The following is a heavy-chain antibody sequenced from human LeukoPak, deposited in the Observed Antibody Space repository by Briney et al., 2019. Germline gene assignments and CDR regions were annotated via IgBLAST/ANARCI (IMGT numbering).Heavy chain of an antibody. D-gene: IGHD6-13*01. CDR2: INHSGST. CDR3: ARVRSSSWYRY. J-gene: IGHJ4*02. Sequence: SETLSLTCTVSGGSISSSSYYWGWIRQPPGKGLEWIGEINHSGSTNYNPSLKSRVTISVDTSKNQFSLKLSSVTAADTAVYYCARVRSSSWYRYWGQGTLVTVSS. CDR1: GGSISSSSYY. V-gene: IGHV4-39*07.